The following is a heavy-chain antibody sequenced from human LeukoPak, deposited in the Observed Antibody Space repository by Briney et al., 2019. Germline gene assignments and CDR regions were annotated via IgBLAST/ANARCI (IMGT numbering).Heavy chain of an antibody. CDR1: GYTFSRHG. V-gene: IGHV3-23*01. J-gene: IGHJ4*02. CDR3: AKGPEVRGVIVILKTGEKGALDY. Sequence: GGSLRLSCAASGYTFSRHGMNWVRQAPGKGLEWVSGISPSGDITYFADSVKGRFTISRDNSKNTLYLQMSSLRAEDTAVYYCAKGPEVRGVIVILKTGEKGALDYWGQGTLVTVSS. D-gene: IGHD3-10*01. CDR2: ISPSGDIT.